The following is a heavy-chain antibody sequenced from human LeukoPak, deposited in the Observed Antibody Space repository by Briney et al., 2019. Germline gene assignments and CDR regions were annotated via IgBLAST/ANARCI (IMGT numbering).Heavy chain of an antibody. D-gene: IGHD3-10*01. CDR2: IYTSGST. CDR3: ARHPYLHYYGSGAGGYFDY. V-gene: IGHV4-4*07. Sequence: SETLSLTCTVSGGSISSYYWSWIRQPAGKGLEWIWRIYTSGSTNYNPSLKSRATISVDTSKNQFPLELSSVTAADTAVYYCARHPYLHYYGSGAGGYFDYWGQGTLVTVSS. J-gene: IGHJ4*02. CDR1: GGSISSYY.